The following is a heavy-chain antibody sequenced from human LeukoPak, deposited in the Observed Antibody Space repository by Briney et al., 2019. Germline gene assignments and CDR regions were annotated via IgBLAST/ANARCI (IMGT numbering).Heavy chain of an antibody. CDR3: TRGHYYGG. D-gene: IGHD3-10*01. J-gene: IGHJ4*02. Sequence: GASVRVSCKASGYTFTGYYMHSVRQAPGPRVECLGGMNANSGGTTYAQKLQGRVTMARDTSISTAYMELSRLRSDDTALYFCTRGHYYGGWGQGTLVTVSS. CDR2: MNANSGGT. CDR1: GYTFTGYY. V-gene: IGHV1-2*02.